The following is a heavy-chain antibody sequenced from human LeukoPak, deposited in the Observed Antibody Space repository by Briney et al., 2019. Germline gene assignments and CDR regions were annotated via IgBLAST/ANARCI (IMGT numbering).Heavy chain of an antibody. D-gene: IGHD3-22*01. CDR1: GASISSYY. J-gene: IGHJ4*02. V-gene: IGHV4-59*01. Sequence: SETLSLTCTVSGASISSYYWSWIRQPPGKGLEWIGCIYYTGSTNYNPSLKSRVTISVDTSKNQFSLRLSSVTAADTALYYCARGVSDSGGSYYFDYWGQGTLVTVSS. CDR2: IYYTGST. CDR3: ARGVSDSGGSYYFDY.